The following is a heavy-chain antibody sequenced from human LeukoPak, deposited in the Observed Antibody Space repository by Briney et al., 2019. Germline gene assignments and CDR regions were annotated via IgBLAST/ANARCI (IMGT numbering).Heavy chain of an antibody. CDR2: IYYSGST. CDR1: GGSISSYY. Sequence: PSETLSLTCTVSGGSISSYYWSWIRQPPGKGLEWIGYIYYSGSTNYNPSLKSRVTISVDTSKNQFSLKLSSVTAADTAVYYCARVGPPYYYYGMDAWGQGTTVTVSS. CDR3: ARVGPPYYYYGMDA. V-gene: IGHV4-59*01. J-gene: IGHJ6*02.